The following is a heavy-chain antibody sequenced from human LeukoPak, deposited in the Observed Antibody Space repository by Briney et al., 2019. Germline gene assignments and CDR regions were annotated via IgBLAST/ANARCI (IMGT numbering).Heavy chain of an antibody. CDR3: AKQMLTMVRGGPRNDAFDI. CDR2: ISGSGGST. J-gene: IGHJ3*02. V-gene: IGHV3-23*01. CDR1: GFTFSSYA. D-gene: IGHD3-10*01. Sequence: AGGSLRLSCAASGFTFSSYAMSWVRQAPGKGLEWVSAISGSGGSTYYADSVKGRFTISRDNSKNTLYLQMNSLRAEDTAVYYCAKQMLTMVRGGPRNDAFDIWGQGTMVTVSS.